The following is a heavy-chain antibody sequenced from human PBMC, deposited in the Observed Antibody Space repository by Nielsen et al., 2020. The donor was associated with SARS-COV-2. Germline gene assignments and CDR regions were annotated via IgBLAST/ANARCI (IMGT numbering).Heavy chain of an antibody. V-gene: IGHV3-21*01. CDR3: ARARVVGRAPVDY. J-gene: IGHJ4*02. Sequence: GESLKISCAASGFTFSSYSMNWVRQAPGKGLEWVSSISSSSSYIYYADSVKGRFTISRDNAKNSLYLQMNSLRAEDTAVYYCARARVVGRAPVDYWGQGTLVTVSS. CDR2: ISSSSSYI. CDR1: GFTFSSYS. D-gene: IGHD2-15*01.